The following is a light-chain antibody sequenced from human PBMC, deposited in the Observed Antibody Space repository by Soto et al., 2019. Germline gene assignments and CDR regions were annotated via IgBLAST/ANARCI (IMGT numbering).Light chain of an antibody. V-gene: IGLV2-23*01. CDR2: EGT. J-gene: IGLJ3*02. CDR3: CSHAGTYTLV. Sequence: QSALTQPASVSGSPGQSLTISCTGSSTDVGNSKFASWYQLHPGQAPKLMIYEGTKRPSGTSNRFSGSYSGNTASLTISGLQTEDEADYYCCSHAGTYTLVFGGGTKLTVL. CDR1: STDVGNSKF.